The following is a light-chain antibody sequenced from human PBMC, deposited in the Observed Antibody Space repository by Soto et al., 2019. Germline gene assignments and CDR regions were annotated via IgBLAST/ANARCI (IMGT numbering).Light chain of an antibody. CDR3: CSYAGSFTYV. CDR1: SGDVGSYNL. J-gene: IGLJ1*01. V-gene: IGLV2-23*01. CDR2: EDI. Sequence: QSVLTEPATECGYPGQAITISCTGTSGDVGSYNLVSWYQQLPGKAPKLMIFEDIKRPSGVSNRFSGSKSGNTASLTISGLQAEDEADYYCCSYAGSFTYVFGTGTKVTVL.